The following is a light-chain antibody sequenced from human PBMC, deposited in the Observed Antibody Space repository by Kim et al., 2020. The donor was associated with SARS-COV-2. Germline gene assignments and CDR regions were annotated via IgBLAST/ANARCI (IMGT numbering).Light chain of an antibody. Sequence: QSALTQPPSASGSPGQSVTISCPGTSSDVGGYNYVSWYQQHPGKAPKLMIYEVSKRPSGVPDRFSGSKSGNTASLTVSGLQAEDEADYYCSSYAGSNNFEVFGGGTQLTVL. CDR2: EVS. V-gene: IGLV2-8*01. CDR3: SSYAGSNNFEV. J-gene: IGLJ2*01. CDR1: SSDVGGYNY.